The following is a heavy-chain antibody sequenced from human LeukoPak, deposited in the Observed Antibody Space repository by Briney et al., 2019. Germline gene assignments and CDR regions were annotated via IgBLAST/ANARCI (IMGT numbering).Heavy chain of an antibody. Sequence: GGSLRLSCAASGFTVSSNYMSWVRQAPGKGLGWVSVIYSGGSTYYADSVKGRFTISRDNSKNTLYLQMNSLRAEDTAVYYCARDLDYYDSSGMTLWGQGTLVTVSS. D-gene: IGHD3-22*01. V-gene: IGHV3-53*01. CDR2: IYSGGST. CDR3: ARDLDYYDSSGMTL. CDR1: GFTVSSNY. J-gene: IGHJ4*02.